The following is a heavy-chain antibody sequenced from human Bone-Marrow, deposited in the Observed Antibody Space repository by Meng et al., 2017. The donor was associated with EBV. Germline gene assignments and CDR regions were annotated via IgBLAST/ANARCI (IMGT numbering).Heavy chain of an antibody. CDR1: GGSISSSSYY. J-gene: IGHJ5*02. CDR2: IYYSGST. D-gene: IGHD4-17*01. CDR3: ARHDRLGDYGVS. V-gene: IGHV4-39*01. Sequence: QGSAPGLGKPSGTPSPTCPGSGGSISSSSYYWGWIRQPPGKGLEWIESIYYSGSTYYNPSLKSRVTISVDTSKNQFSLKLNSVTAADTAVYFCARHDRLGDYGVSWGQGTLVTVSS.